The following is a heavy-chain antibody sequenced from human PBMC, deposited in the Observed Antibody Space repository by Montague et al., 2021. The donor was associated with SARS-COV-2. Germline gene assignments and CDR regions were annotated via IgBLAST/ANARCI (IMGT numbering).Heavy chain of an antibody. Sequence: SETLSLTCAVSGGSISSSNYWSWVRQPPLKGLEWIGEIYHSGSTTXNPXXXSRVTISVDKSKNQFSLKLSSVTAADTAVYYCASRGAGWFGSNPERFDYWGQGTLVTVSS. CDR1: GGSISSSNY. CDR2: IYHSGST. D-gene: IGHD3-10*01. J-gene: IGHJ4*02. CDR3: ASRGAGWFGSNPERFDY. V-gene: IGHV4-4*02.